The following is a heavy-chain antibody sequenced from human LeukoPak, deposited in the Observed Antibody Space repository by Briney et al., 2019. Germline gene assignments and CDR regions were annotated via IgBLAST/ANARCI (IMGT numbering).Heavy chain of an antibody. CDR3: AKDRIAAAYYFDY. J-gene: IGHJ4*02. D-gene: IGHD6-13*01. V-gene: IGHV3-30-3*01. Sequence: GCRRPSCAPFVFTFSSYTMHWVRKAPGKGLEWVAVISYDGSNKYYADSVKGRFTISRVNSKNSLYLQMNSLRAEDTAVYYCAKDRIAAAYYFDYWGQGTLVTVSS. CDR2: ISYDGSNK. CDR1: VFTFSSYT.